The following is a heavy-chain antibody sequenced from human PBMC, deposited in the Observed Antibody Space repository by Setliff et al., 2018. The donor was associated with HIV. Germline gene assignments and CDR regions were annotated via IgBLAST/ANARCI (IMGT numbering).Heavy chain of an antibody. D-gene: IGHD3-22*01. Sequence: LSLTCTVSGDSIRSGDYYWSWIRQSPEKGLEWIGYTFHTGYTYYNPSLKSRIIISVDLSKNQLSLELTSVTAADTAVYYCARWPPHRSSDYDQEYYFDYWGQGTLVTV. J-gene: IGHJ4*02. CDR1: GDSIRSGDYY. CDR2: TFHTGYT. V-gene: IGHV4-30-4*08. CDR3: ARWPPHRSSDYDQEYYFDY.